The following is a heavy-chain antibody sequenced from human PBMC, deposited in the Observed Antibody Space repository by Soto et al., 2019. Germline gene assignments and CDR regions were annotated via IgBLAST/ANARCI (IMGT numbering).Heavy chain of an antibody. V-gene: IGHV3-7*01. Sequence: GGSLRLSCAASGFTFSSYWMSWVRQAPGKGLEWVANIKQDGGEKYYVDSVKGRFTISRDNAKNSLYLQMNSLRAEDRAVYYCARRGAGSSWSLFDYWGQGTLVTVSS. CDR1: GFTFSSYW. CDR3: ARRGAGSSWSLFDY. D-gene: IGHD6-13*01. J-gene: IGHJ4*02. CDR2: IKQDGGEK.